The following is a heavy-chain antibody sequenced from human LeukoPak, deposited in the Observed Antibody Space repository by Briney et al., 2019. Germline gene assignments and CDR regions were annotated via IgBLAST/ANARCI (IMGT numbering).Heavy chain of an antibody. CDR3: AGDYYDSSGYGNY. CDR1: GGSISSYY. D-gene: IGHD3-22*01. CDR2: IYISGST. Sequence: PSETLSLTCTVSGGSISSYYWSWIRQPAGKGLEWIGRIYISGSTNYNPSLKSRVTMSVDTSKNQLSLKLSSVTAADTAVYYCAGDYYDSSGYGNYWGQGTLVTVSS. V-gene: IGHV4-4*07. J-gene: IGHJ4*02.